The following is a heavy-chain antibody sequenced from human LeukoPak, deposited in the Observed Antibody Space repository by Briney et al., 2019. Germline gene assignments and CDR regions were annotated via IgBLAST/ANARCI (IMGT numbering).Heavy chain of an antibody. V-gene: IGHV3-30-3*01. CDR3: AAGPPSDY. CDR1: GFTFSSYA. D-gene: IGHD6-13*01. CDR2: ISYDGSNK. J-gene: IGHJ4*02. Sequence: PGGSLRLSCAASGFTFSSYAMHWVRQAPGKGLEWVAVISYDGSNKYYADSVKGRFTISRDNSKNTLYLQMNSLRAEDTAVYYSAAGPPSDYWGQGTLVTVSS.